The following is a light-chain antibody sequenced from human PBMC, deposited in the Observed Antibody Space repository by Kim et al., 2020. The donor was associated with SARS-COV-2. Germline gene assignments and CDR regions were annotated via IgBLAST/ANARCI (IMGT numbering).Light chain of an antibody. CDR1: QSVSSY. CDR2: DAS. J-gene: IGKJ2*01. Sequence: SPGETATLSCGASQSVSSYLAWYQQKPGQAPRLLIYDASNRATGIPARFSGSGSGTDFTLTISSLEPEDFAVYYCQQRSNWPPRYTFGQGTKLEIK. V-gene: IGKV3-11*01. CDR3: QQRSNWPPRYT.